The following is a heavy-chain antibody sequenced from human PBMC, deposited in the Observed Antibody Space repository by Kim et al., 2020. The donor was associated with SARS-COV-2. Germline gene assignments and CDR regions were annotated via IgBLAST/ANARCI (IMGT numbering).Heavy chain of an antibody. CDR3: ARGNAAAAGY. V-gene: IGHV3-20*04. CDR2: IHSNGGTT. CDR1: GFTFGDYG. Sequence: GGSLRLSCAASGFTFGDYGMSWVRQVPEKGLEWVPGIHSNGGTTYYADSVKGRFTISRDNAKNSLYLEMNSLRVEDTALYYCARGNAAAAGYWGQGTLVT. D-gene: IGHD6-13*01. J-gene: IGHJ4*02.